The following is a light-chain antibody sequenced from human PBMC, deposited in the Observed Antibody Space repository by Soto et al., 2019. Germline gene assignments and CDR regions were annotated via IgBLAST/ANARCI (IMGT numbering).Light chain of an antibody. CDR3: FSCTSPSADV. V-gene: IGLV2-14*01. CDR1: SSDIGAYDY. Sequence: QSVLTQPASPSGSPGQSITISCTGTSSDIGAYDYVSWFQQHPGKAPKLMISEVNNQPSGVPNRFTSSKTVNTAYLTISGVQVEDEADYFCFSCTSPSADVFGTWTKVTVL. CDR2: EVN. J-gene: IGLJ1*01.